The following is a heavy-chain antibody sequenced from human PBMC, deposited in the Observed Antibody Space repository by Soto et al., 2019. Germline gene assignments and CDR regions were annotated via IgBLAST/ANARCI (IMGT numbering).Heavy chain of an antibody. CDR2: IWYDGSNK. CDR1: GFTFSSYG. J-gene: IGHJ4*02. D-gene: IGHD3-10*01. Sequence: QVQLVESGGGVVQPGRSLRLSCAASGFTFSSYGMHWVRQAPGKGLEWVAVIWYDGSNKYYADSVKGRFTISRDNPKNTLYLQMNSLRAEDTAVYYCARHGSGSYSHSFDYWGQGTLVTVSS. V-gene: IGHV3-33*01. CDR3: ARHGSGSYSHSFDY.